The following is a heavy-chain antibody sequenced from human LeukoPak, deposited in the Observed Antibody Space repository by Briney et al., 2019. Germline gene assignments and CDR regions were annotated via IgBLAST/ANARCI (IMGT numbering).Heavy chain of an antibody. CDR3: ARDGPSGYYPDY. J-gene: IGHJ4*02. V-gene: IGHV1-69*05. Sequence: GASVKVSCKASGGTFSSYAISWVRQAPRQGLEWMGRIIPIFGTANYAQKFQGRVTITTDESTSTAYMELSSLRSEDTAVYYCARDGPSGYYPDYWGQGTLVTVSS. CDR1: GGTFSSYA. CDR2: IIPIFGTA. D-gene: IGHD3-22*01.